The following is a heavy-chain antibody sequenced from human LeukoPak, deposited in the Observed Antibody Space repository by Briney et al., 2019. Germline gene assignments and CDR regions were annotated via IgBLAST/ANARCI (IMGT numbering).Heavy chain of an antibody. CDR3: ARVGYSSSSFDY. J-gene: IGHJ4*02. D-gene: IGHD6-6*01. V-gene: IGHV1-8*01. CDR2: MNPNSGNT. Sequence: ASVKVSCKPSGYTFTSFGLSWVRQAPGQGLEWMGWMNPNSGNTGYAQKFQGRVTITRNTSISTAYMELSSLRSEDTAVYYCARVGYSSSSFDYWGQGTLVTVSS. CDR1: GYTFTSFG.